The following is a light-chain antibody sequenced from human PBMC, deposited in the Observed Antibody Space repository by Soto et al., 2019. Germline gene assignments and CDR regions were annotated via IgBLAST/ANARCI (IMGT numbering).Light chain of an antibody. Sequence: QSVLKQPPSVSAAPGQTVTISCSGSSSNIGKNFVSWYQQLPGTAPQLLIYENNKRPSGIPDRFSGSKSGTSATLGITGLQTGDEADYYCGTWDSSLSDGGMFGPGTKVTDL. J-gene: IGLJ1*01. CDR2: ENN. CDR3: GTWDSSLSDGGM. V-gene: IGLV1-51*02. CDR1: SSNIGKNF.